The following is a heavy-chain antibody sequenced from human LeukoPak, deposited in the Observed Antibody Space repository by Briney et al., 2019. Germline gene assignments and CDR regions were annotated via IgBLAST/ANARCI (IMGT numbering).Heavy chain of an antibody. D-gene: IGHD5-18*01. CDR3: VLPDAFDI. J-gene: IGHJ3*02. V-gene: IGHV1-18*04. CDR2: ISAYNGNT. CDR1: GYTFTDYY. Sequence: ASVKVSCKASGYTFTDYYMHWVRQAPGQGLEWMGWISAYNGNTNYAQKLQGRVTMTTDTSTSTAYMELRSLRSDDTAVYYCVLPDAFDIWGQGTMVTVSS.